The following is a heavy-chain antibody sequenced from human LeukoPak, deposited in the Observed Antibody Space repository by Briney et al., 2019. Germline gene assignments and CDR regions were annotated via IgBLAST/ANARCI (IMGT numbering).Heavy chain of an antibody. CDR3: ARRSYGAYGGYFDY. CDR2: IYPGDSDT. CDR1: GYSFTSYW. Sequence: GASLQISCKGSGYSFTSYWIGWVRQLPGKGLEWMGIIYPGDSDTRYSPSFQGQVTISADKSIRTAYLQWSSLKASDTAMYYCARRSYGAYGGYFDYWGQGTLVTVSS. D-gene: IGHD4/OR15-4a*01. V-gene: IGHV5-51*01. J-gene: IGHJ4*02.